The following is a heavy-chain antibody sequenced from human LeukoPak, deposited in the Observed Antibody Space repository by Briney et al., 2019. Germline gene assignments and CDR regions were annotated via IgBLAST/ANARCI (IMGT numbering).Heavy chain of an antibody. J-gene: IGHJ4*02. V-gene: IGHV4-59*01. CDR3: ASSPKGTSAGVITV. CDR2: IYYSGST. Sequence: SETLSLTCTVSGGSISSYYWSWIRQPPGKGLEWIGYIYYSGSTNYNPSLKSRVTISVDTSKNQFSLKLSSVTAADTAVYYCASSPKGTSAGVITVWGQGTLVTVSS. CDR1: GGSISSYY. D-gene: IGHD2/OR15-2a*01.